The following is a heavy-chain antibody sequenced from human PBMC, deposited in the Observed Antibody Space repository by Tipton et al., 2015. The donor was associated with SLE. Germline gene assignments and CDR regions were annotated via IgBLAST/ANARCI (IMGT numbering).Heavy chain of an antibody. D-gene: IGHD3-22*01. V-gene: IGHV4-39*07. CDR3: ARDEYRYDATGYHLLGHFDF. J-gene: IGHJ4*02. Sequence: TLSLTCSVSGGPIDSGDYYWVWIRQPPGKGLEWIGSFSYTGSTVYNPSLKSRVTISVDTSKNQFSLNLTSVTAADTAVYYCARDEYRYDATGYHLLGHFDFWGQGTLVTVSS. CDR2: FSYTGST. CDR1: GGPIDSGDYY.